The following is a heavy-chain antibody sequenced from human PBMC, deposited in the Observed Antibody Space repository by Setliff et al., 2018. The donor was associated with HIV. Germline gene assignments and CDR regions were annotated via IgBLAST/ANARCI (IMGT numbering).Heavy chain of an antibody. CDR2: TSDSGTP. J-gene: IGHJ4*02. CDR1: GGSVTSHY. D-gene: IGHD4-17*01. V-gene: IGHV4-59*02. CDR3: AAFFVTPLTTQDF. Sequence: SETLSLTCTIHGGSVTSHYWSWIRQPPGKGLEWVGSTSDSGTPKYNPSLKSRVTVTLDTSKNQFSLKVTSLTAADTAEYYCAAFFVTPLTTQDFWGQGTLVTVSS.